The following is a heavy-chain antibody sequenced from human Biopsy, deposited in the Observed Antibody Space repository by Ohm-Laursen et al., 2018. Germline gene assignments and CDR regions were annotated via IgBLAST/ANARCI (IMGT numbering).Heavy chain of an antibody. CDR2: LNPVAEAT. CDR3: ARESPLQLGVCGAIRCFKEVFGMDV. Sequence: GSSVKVSCKASGYNFGNYYINWVRQVPGQGLEWLGVLNPVAEATIYAQKFQDRITLTRDTSTNTVYMDLTSLSFEDTAVYYCARESPLQLGVCGAIRCFKEVFGMDVWGQGTTVIVSS. V-gene: IGHV1-46*01. D-gene: IGHD2-21*01. J-gene: IGHJ6*02. CDR1: GYNFGNYY.